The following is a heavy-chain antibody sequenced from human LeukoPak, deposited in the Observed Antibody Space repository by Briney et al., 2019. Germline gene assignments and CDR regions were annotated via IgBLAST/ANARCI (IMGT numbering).Heavy chain of an antibody. J-gene: IGHJ4*02. V-gene: IGHV3-30*18. CDR1: GFTFSSYG. D-gene: IGHD3-10*01. CDR2: ISYDGSNK. CDR3: AKGHILLWFGEFFDY. Sequence: GGSLRLSCAASGFTFSSYGMHWVRQAPGKGLEWVAVISYDGSNKYYADSVKGRFTISRDNSKNTLYLQMNSLRAEDTAVYYCAKGHILLWFGEFFDYWGQGTLVTVSP.